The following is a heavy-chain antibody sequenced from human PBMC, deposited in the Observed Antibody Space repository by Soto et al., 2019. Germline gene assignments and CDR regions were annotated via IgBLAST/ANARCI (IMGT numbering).Heavy chain of an antibody. Sequence: PGESLKISCKGSGYSFTSYWISWVRQMPGKGLEWMGRIDPSDSYTNYSPSFQGHVTISADKSISTAYLQWSSLKASDTAMYYCARHEVVVVAATTLFDYWGQGTLVTVS. CDR2: IDPSDSYT. CDR1: GYSFTSYW. V-gene: IGHV5-10-1*01. J-gene: IGHJ4*02. CDR3: ARHEVVVVAATTLFDY. D-gene: IGHD2-15*01.